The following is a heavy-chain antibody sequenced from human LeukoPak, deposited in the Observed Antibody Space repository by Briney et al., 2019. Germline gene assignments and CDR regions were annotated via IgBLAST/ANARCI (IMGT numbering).Heavy chain of an antibody. J-gene: IGHJ6*02. D-gene: IGHD3-22*01. Sequence: PSETLSLTCTVSGGSISSYYWSWLRQPPGKGLEWIGYIYYSGSTNYNPPLKSRVTISVDTSKNQFSLKLSSVTAADTAVYYCARDQYYYDSSGYYYYYYGMDVWGQGTTVTVSS. CDR2: IYYSGST. CDR1: GGSISSYY. V-gene: IGHV4-59*01. CDR3: ARDQYYYDSSGYYYYYYGMDV.